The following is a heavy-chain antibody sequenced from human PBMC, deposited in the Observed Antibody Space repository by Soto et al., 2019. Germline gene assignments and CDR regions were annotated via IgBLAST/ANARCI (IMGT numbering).Heavy chain of an antibody. CDR2: IYYSGST. J-gene: IGHJ6*02. Sequence: SETLSLTCTVSGGSISSYYWSWIRQPPGKGLEWIGYIYYSGSTNYNPSLKSRVTISVDTSKNQFSLKLSSVTAADTAVYYCARGNYYGSGSYFVKYYYYGMDVWGQGTTVTGSS. CDR3: ARGNYYGSGSYFVKYYYYGMDV. D-gene: IGHD3-10*01. V-gene: IGHV4-59*01. CDR1: GGSISSYY.